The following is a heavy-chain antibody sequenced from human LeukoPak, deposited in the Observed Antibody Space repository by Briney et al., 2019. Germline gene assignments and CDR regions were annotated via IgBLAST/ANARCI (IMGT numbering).Heavy chain of an antibody. CDR1: GFTFSSYG. J-gene: IGHJ4*02. CDR2: IRYDGSNK. V-gene: IGHV3-30*02. CDR3: AKEHPVWLGVGY. D-gene: IGHD6-19*01. Sequence: GGSLRLSCAASGFTFSSYGMHWVRQAPGKGLEWVAFIRYDGSNKYYADSVKGRFTISRDNSKNTLYLQMNSLRAEDTAVYYCAKEHPVWLGVGYWGQGTLVTVSS.